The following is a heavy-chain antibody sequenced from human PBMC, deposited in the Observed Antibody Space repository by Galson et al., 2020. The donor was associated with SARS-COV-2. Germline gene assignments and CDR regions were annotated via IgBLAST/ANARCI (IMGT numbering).Heavy chain of an antibody. V-gene: IGHV3-23*01. CDR1: GFTFSSYA. D-gene: IGHD2-2*01. Sequence: GGSLRLSCAASGFTFSSYAMSWVRQAPGKGLEWVSAISGSGGSTYYADSVKGRFTISRDNSKNTLYLQMNSLRAEDTAVYYCAKDHADIVVVPADDYWGQGTLVTVSS. CDR3: AKDHADIVVVPADDY. CDR2: ISGSGGST. J-gene: IGHJ4*02.